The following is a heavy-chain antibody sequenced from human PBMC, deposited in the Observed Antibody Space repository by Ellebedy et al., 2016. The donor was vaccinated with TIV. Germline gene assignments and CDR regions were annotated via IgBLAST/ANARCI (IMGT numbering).Heavy chain of an antibody. CDR2: ILPISDTA. Sequence: AASVKVSCKASGGTFSTYAITWVRQAPGQGLEWLGGILPISDTAIYAQKFQVRVTITADDSTATAYMELNSLRSEDTAVYFCARVLDGYSHARPQDVWGQGTTVTVSS. CDR3: ARVLDGYSHARPQDV. CDR1: GGTFSTYA. V-gene: IGHV1-69*13. J-gene: IGHJ6*02. D-gene: IGHD5-24*01.